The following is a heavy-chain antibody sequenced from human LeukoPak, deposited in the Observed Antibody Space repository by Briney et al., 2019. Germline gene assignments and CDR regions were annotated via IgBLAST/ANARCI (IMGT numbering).Heavy chain of an antibody. CDR3: ARVDGGRITIFGVAPPAFDI. CDR2: IYYSGST. J-gene: IGHJ3*02. D-gene: IGHD3-3*01. Sequence: PSETLSLTCTVSGGSISSYYWSWIRQPPGKGLEWIGYIYYSGSTNYNPSLKSRVTISVDTSKNQFSLKLSSVTAADTAVYYCARVDGGRITIFGVAPPAFDIWGQGTMVTVSS. CDR1: GGSISSYY. V-gene: IGHV4-59*01.